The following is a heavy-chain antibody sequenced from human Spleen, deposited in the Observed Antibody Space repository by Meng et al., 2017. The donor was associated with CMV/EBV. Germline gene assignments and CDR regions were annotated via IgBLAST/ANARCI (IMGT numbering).Heavy chain of an antibody. D-gene: IGHD3-22*01. CDR3: ARESSGSFVLDV. V-gene: IGHV3-23*01. CDR2: ISGSGGST. Sequence: GESLKISCAASGFTFSSYAMSWVRQAPGKGLEWVSGISGSGGSTYYADSLKGRFTISRDNAENSLYLHMNGMRAEDTAVYFCARESSGSFVLDVWGQGTTVTVSS. J-gene: IGHJ6*02. CDR1: GFTFSSYA.